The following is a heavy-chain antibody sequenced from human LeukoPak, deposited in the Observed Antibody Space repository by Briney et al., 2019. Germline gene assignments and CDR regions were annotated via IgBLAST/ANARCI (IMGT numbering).Heavy chain of an antibody. CDR1: GGSFSGYF. J-gene: IGHJ6*02. Sequence: SGTLSLTCNVSGGSFSGYFWSWIRQPAGKGLEWIGRIYTSGSTNYNPSLKSRVIMSVDTSKNQFSLNLSSVTAADTAVYYCARVGGMFRGANIDLMDVWGQGTTVTVSS. D-gene: IGHD3-10*01. V-gene: IGHV4-4*07. CDR2: IYTSGST. CDR3: ARVGGMFRGANIDLMDV.